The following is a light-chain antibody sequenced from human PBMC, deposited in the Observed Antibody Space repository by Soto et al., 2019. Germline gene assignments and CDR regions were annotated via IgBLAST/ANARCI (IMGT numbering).Light chain of an antibody. CDR3: QQYNSYPYT. V-gene: IGKV1-17*01. CDR1: RGIRHD. J-gene: IGKJ5*01. CDR2: DAS. Sequence: DIQMTQSPSSLSASVGDTVTITFRASRGIRHDLGWYQQKSGKAPKRLIYDASSLQSGVPSRFSGSGSGTQFTLTISSLQPDDFATYYCQQYNSYPYTLGQGTRLEI.